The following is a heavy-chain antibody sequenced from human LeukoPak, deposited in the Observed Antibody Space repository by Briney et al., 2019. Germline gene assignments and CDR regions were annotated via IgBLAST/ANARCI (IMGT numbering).Heavy chain of an antibody. CDR2: INQDASEK. V-gene: IGHV3-7*01. CDR1: GFTFSSYW. Sequence: PGGSLRLSCAASGFTFSSYWMGWVRQAPGKGLEWVASINQDASEKYYVDSVKGRFTISRDNGKNSMYLQMNSLRVDDTAVYYCARGSSGRYFAFIDYWGQGILVTVSS. CDR3: ARGSSGRYFAFIDY. J-gene: IGHJ4*02. D-gene: IGHD1-26*01.